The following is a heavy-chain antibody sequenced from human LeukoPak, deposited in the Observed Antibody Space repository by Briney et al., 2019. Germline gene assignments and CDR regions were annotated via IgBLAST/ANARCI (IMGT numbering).Heavy chain of an antibody. CDR2: TNWDGAST. J-gene: IGHJ6*03. CDR1: GFRFDDYG. CDR3: GRVYCSTTSCYDYYDYYMDV. Sequence: GGSLRLSCTASGFRFDDYGMSWVRHVPGKGLEWVSGTNWDGASTGYADSVKGRFTISRDNVKNFLYLQMNSLRVEDTALYFCGRVYCSTTSCYDYYDYYMDVWGKGTTVTVSS. D-gene: IGHD2-2*01. V-gene: IGHV3-20*04.